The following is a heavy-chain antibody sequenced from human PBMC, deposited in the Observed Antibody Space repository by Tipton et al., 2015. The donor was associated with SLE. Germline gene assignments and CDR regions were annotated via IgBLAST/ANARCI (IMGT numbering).Heavy chain of an antibody. Sequence: LRLSCAVSGGSISSGSFSWSWIRQPPGKGLEWIGYIHHNGFTYNTPSLKSRVSISLDTSRNQFTLKLNSVTAADTAVYFCARHRGDFDYWGHGTLVTVSS. J-gene: IGHJ4*01. CDR3: ARHRGDFDY. CDR1: GGSISSGSFS. CDR2: IHHNGFT. V-gene: IGHV4-30-2*01. D-gene: IGHD3-16*01.